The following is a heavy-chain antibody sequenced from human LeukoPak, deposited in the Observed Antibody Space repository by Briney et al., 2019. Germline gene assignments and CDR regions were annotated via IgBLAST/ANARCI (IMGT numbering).Heavy chain of an antibody. Sequence: ASVKVSCKASGYTLTSYGINWVRLIPGQGLEWMGWISAYDGNRNYAQKVQGRVTMTTDTSTSTAYMELRSLRSDDTAVYYCARGHTLYYESTAYYYFDYWGQGTLVTVSS. CDR2: ISAYDGNR. D-gene: IGHD3-22*01. V-gene: IGHV1-18*01. J-gene: IGHJ4*02. CDR3: ARGHTLYYESTAYYYFDY. CDR1: GYTLTSYG.